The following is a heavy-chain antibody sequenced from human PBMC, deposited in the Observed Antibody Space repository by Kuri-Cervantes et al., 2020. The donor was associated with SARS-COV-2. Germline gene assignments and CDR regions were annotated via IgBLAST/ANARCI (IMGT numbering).Heavy chain of an antibody. D-gene: IGHD1-26*01. Sequence: LEWVSLMRSTNSFIKYAASVKGRLTISSDNARRSLCLQMNGLRAEDTSVFHCARSYSGSYQGAFDIWGQGTMVTVSS. CDR2: MRSTNSFI. J-gene: IGHJ3*02. CDR3: ARSYSGSYQGAFDI. V-gene: IGHV3-21*01.